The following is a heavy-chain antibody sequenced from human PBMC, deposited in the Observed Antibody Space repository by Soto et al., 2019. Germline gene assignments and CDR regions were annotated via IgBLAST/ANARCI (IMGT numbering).Heavy chain of an antibody. D-gene: IGHD1-26*01. Sequence: QVQLVQSGAEVKKPGSSVKVSCKASGGSFNNYAISWVRQAPGQGLEWMGGIIPVFGTPNYAQKFQGRLTIIAREYTTTAYMELSSLRSEDTALYYCATRSSGSFHFDYWGQGTLVSVSS. CDR3: ATRSSGSFHFDY. J-gene: IGHJ4*02. V-gene: IGHV1-69*01. CDR2: IIPVFGTP. CDR1: GGSFNNYA.